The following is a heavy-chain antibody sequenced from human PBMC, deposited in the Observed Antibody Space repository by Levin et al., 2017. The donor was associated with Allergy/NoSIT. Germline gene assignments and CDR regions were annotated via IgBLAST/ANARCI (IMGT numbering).Heavy chain of an antibody. CDR1: GFTFDDYG. V-gene: IGHV3-20*04. CDR2: INWEGGRT. CDR3: ARDKGIAVAGGFDY. D-gene: IGHD6-19*01. J-gene: IGHJ4*02. Sequence: PSETLSLTCAASGFTFDDYGMNWVRQAPGKGLEWVSGINWEGGRTGYADSVKGRFTISRDNAKNSLYLQMNSLRAEDTALYYCARDKGIAVAGGFDYWGQGTLVTVSS.